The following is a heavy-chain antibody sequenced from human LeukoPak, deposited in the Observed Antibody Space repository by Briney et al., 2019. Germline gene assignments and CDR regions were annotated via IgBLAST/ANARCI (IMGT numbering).Heavy chain of an antibody. D-gene: IGHD3-22*01. CDR3: ARGGRTVVVTALYYFDY. CDR2: INPNSGDT. V-gene: IGHV1-2*04. CDR1: GYTFTGYY. J-gene: IGHJ4*02. Sequence: ASVKVSCKAPGYTFTGYYMHWVRRAPGQGLEWMGWINPNSGDTNYAQKFQGWVTMTRDTSISTAYMELSRLSSDDTAVYYCARGGRTVVVTALYYFDYWGQGTLVTVSS.